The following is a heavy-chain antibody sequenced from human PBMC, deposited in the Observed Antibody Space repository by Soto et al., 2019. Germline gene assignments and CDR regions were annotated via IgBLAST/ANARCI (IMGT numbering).Heavy chain of an antibody. D-gene: IGHD6-19*01. Sequence: PGGSLRLSCAASGFTFSSYWMSWVRQAPGKGLEWVANIKQDGSEKYYVDSVKGRFTISRDNAKNSLYLQMNSLRAEDTAVYYCARDNGGYSSGWSYLYYFDYWGQGTLVTVSS. CDR2: IKQDGSEK. V-gene: IGHV3-7*01. CDR1: GFTFSSYW. J-gene: IGHJ4*02. CDR3: ARDNGGYSSGWSYLYYFDY.